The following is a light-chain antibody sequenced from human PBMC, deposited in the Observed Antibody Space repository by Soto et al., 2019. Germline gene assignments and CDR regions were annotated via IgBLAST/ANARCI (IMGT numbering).Light chain of an antibody. CDR2: DAS. CDR3: QQYDNLPLT. V-gene: IGKV1-33*01. Sequence: DIQMTQSPSSLSASVGDRVTITCQASQDIKNYLNWYQQKSGKAPKLLIYDASDLETGAPSRFSGSGSGTDFTFTINSLQPEDIATYYCQQYDNLPLTFGGGTKVDIK. CDR1: QDIKNY. J-gene: IGKJ4*01.